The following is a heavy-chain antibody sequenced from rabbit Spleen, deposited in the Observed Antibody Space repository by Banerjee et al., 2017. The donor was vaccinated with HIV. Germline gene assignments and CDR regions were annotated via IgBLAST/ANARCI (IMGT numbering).Heavy chain of an antibody. D-gene: IGHD2-1*01. CDR3: ARGSATMTMVITGFYLNL. J-gene: IGHJ4*01. Sequence: QSLEESGGDLVKPGASLTLTCIASGVSFSVSSYMCWVRQAPGKGLEWIACIEAGSSGFTYFASWAKGRFTISKTSSTTVTLQMTSLTAADTATYFCARGSATMTMVITGFYLNLWGPGTLVTVS. CDR1: GVSFSVSSY. CDR2: IEAGSSGFT. V-gene: IGHV1S40*01.